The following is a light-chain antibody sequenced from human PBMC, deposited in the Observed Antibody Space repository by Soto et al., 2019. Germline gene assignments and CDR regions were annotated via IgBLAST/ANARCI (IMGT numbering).Light chain of an antibody. CDR1: NSNLGAGYD. CDR2: GNR. Sequence: QSVLTQSPSVSGAPGQRVTISCTGNNSNLGAGYDVHWYQQLPGAAPKLVIFGNRNRPSGVPERFSGSKSGTSASLAITGLQAEDEADYYCSTWNDSLNGWVFGGGTKLTVL. J-gene: IGLJ3*02. CDR3: STWNDSLNGWV. V-gene: IGLV1-40*01.